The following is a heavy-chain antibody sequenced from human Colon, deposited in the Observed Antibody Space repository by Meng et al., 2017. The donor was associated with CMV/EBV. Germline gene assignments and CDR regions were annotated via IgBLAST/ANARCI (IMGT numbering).Heavy chain of an antibody. CDR3: VKDQCRG. V-gene: IGHV3-30*02. CDR1: GFTFSDYG. D-gene: IGHD3-10*01. J-gene: IGHJ4*02. Sequence: QGRLVGSGGGVVQPGGSLRLSCAASGFTFSDYGMHWLRQAPGKGLEWVAFVLYDGSRKYYGDSVKGRFSISRDNSKNTLYLQMNSLRADDTAVYYCVKDQCRGWGQGTLVTVSS. CDR2: VLYDGSRK.